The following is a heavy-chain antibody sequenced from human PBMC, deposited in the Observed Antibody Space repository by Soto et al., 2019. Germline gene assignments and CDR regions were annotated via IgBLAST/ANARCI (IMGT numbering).Heavy chain of an antibody. CDR1: GFTFSSYG. Sequence: PVGSLRLSCAASGFTFSSYGMYWVRQAPGKGLEWVAVVSYDGSNKYYADSVKGRFTISRDNSKNTLYLQMNSLRAEDTVVYYCAKGSYSGIYSDFDYWGQGTLVTVSS. J-gene: IGHJ4*02. V-gene: IGHV3-30*18. CDR2: VSYDGSNK. CDR3: AKGSYSGIYSDFDY. D-gene: IGHD1-26*01.